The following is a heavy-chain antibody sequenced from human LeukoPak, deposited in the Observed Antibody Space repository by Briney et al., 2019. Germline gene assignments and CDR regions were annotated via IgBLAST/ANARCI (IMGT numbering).Heavy chain of an antibody. CDR3: AKDGERATITGDAAFDI. CDR2: IRHHGDNV. V-gene: IGHV3-30*02. D-gene: IGHD5-24*01. CDR1: RFTISNYG. J-gene: IGHJ3*02. Sequence: GGSLRLSCTASRFTISNYGMHWVRQAPGKGLEWVAFIRHHGDNVYYADSVKGRFTISRENSKNTLYLQMNSLRAEDTAVYYCAKDGERATITGDAAFDIWGQGTMVTVS.